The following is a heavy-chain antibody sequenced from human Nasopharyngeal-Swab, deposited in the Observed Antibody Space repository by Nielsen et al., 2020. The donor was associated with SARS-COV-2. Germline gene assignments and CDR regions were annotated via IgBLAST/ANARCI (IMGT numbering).Heavy chain of an antibody. V-gene: IGHV4-39*01. J-gene: IGHJ2*01. D-gene: IGHD3-16*01. CDR2: IYYSGST. CDR3: ARPGGSGDPYWYFDL. Sequence: GSLRLSCTVSGGSISSSSYYWGWIRQPPGKGLEWIGSIYYSGSTYYNPSLKSRVTISVDTSKNQFSLKLSSVTAADTAVYYCARPGGSGDPYWYFDLWGRGTLVTVSS. CDR1: GGSISSSSYY.